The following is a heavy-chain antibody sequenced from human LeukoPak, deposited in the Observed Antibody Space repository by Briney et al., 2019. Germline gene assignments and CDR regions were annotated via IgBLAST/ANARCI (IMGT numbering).Heavy chain of an antibody. D-gene: IGHD3-10*01. Sequence: GGSLRLSCAASGFTFSSYGMSWVRQAPGKGLEWVSAISGSGGSTYYADSVKGRFTISRDNSKNTLYLQMNSLRAEDTAVYYCAKLMVRGVIQTNHFDYWGQGTLVTVSS. J-gene: IGHJ4*02. CDR3: AKLMVRGVIQTNHFDY. V-gene: IGHV3-23*01. CDR1: GFTFSSYG. CDR2: ISGSGGST.